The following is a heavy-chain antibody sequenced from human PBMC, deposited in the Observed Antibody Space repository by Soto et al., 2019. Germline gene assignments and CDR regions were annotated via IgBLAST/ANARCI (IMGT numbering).Heavy chain of an antibody. CDR3: ARDGYRYFSGGSCPRPRSASDI. J-gene: IGHJ3*02. D-gene: IGHD2-15*01. CDR1: GYTFTSYA. Sequence: ASVKVSCKASGYTFTSYAMHWVLQAPGQRLEWMGWINAGNGNTKYSQKFQGRVTITRDTSASTAYMELSSLRSEDTAVYYCARDGYRYFSGGSCPRPRSASDICGTAPMVSVS. CDR2: INAGNGNT. V-gene: IGHV1-3*01.